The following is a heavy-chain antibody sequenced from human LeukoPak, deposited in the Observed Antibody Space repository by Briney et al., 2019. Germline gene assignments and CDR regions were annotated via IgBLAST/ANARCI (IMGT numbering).Heavy chain of an antibody. CDR3: ARAYSSSPKAAGYYMDV. Sequence: ASVKVSCKASGYTFTGYYMYWVRQAPGQGLEWMGRINPNSGGTNYAQKFQGRVTMTRDTSISTAYMELSRLRSDDTAVYYCARAYSSSPKAAGYYMDVWGKGTTVTVSS. CDR2: INPNSGGT. J-gene: IGHJ6*03. V-gene: IGHV1-2*06. D-gene: IGHD6-13*01. CDR1: GYTFTGYY.